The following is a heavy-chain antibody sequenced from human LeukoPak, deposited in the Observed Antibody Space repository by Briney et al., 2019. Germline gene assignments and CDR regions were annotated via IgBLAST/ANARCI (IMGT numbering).Heavy chain of an antibody. CDR3: AREALNDFWSGYYFSGAFDI. D-gene: IGHD3-3*01. V-gene: IGHV3-7*01. J-gene: IGHJ3*02. CDR2: IKQDGSEK. CDR1: GFTFSSYW. Sequence: PGGSLRLSCAASGFTFSSYWMSWVRQAPGKGLEWVANIKQDGSEKYYVDSVKGRFTISRDNAKNSLYLQMNSLRAEDTAVYYCAREALNDFWSGYYFSGAFDIWGQGTMVTVSS.